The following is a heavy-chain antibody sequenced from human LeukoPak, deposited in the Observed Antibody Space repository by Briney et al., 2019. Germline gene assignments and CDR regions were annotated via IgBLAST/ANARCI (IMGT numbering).Heavy chain of an antibody. D-gene: IGHD5-18*01. CDR1: GYSFTTYW. J-gene: IGHJ3*02. CDR3: ARPREEGTAMGLMAFDI. V-gene: IGHV5-51*01. Sequence: GGSLTISCKGSGYSFTTYWIAWVRQMPGKGLEWMGIIYPGDSDTRYSPSFQGQVTISADKSISTAYLQWSTLKAADTAMFYCARPREEGTAMGLMAFDIWCQATRVTVPS. CDR2: IYPGDSDT.